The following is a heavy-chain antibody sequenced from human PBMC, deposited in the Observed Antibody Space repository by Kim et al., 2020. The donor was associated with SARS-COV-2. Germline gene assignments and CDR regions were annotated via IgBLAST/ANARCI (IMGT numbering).Heavy chain of an antibody. CDR2: IYYSGST. CDR3: ARDTFVTILPHPHYGMDV. Sequence: SETLSLTCTVSGGSISSGGYYWSWIRQHPGKGLEWIGYIYYSGSTYYNPSLKSRVTISVDTSKNQFSLKLSSVTAADTAVYYCARDTFVTILPHPHYGMDVWGQGTTVTVSS. D-gene: IGHD3-9*01. J-gene: IGHJ6*02. V-gene: IGHV4-31*03. CDR1: GGSISSGGYY.